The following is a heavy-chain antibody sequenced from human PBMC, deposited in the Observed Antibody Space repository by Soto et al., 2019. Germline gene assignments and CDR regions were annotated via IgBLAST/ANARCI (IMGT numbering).Heavy chain of an antibody. CDR3: ARVGGYCSSTSCVYYYYYMDV. Sequence: PSETLSLTCTVSGGSISSYYWSWIRQPPGKGLEWIGYIYYSGSTNYNPPLKSRVTISVDTSKNQFSLKLSSVTAADTAVYYCARVGGYCSSTSCVYYYYYMDVWGKGTTVTVSS. CDR2: IYYSGST. D-gene: IGHD2-2*01. J-gene: IGHJ6*03. V-gene: IGHV4-59*01. CDR1: GGSISSYY.